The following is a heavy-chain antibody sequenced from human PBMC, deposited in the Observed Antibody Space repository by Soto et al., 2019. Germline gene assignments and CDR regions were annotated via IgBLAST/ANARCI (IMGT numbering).Heavy chain of an antibody. D-gene: IGHD1-26*01. V-gene: IGHV4-39*01. CDR3: ATNLVIGGANDWFVP. J-gene: IGHJ5*02. CDR2: IYYSGST. CDR1: GGSISGSTYY. Sequence: SETLSLTCTVSGGSISGSTYYWGWSHQPPGKGLEYIGIIYYSGSTYYNPSLKSRVTISLDTSKNQFSLKLSSVTAADTAVYYCATNLVIGGANDWFVPSCQRTLFSV.